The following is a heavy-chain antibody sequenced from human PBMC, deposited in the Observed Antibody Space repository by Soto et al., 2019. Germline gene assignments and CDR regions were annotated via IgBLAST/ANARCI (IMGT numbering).Heavy chain of an antibody. D-gene: IGHD3-22*01. Sequence: SETLSLTCTVSGGSISSGGYYWSWIRQHPGKGLEWIGYIYYSGSTYYNPSLKSRVTISVDTSKNQFSLKLSSVTAADTAVYYCARAGPETYYYDSSGYYNYWGQGTLVTVSS. CDR1: GGSISSGGYY. CDR3: ARAGPETYYYDSSGYYNY. V-gene: IGHV4-31*03. CDR2: IYYSGST. J-gene: IGHJ4*02.